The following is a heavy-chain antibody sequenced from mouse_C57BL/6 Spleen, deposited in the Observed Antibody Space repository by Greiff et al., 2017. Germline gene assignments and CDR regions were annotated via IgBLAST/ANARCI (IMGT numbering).Heavy chain of an antibody. V-gene: IGHV5-4*01. CDR2: ISDGGSYT. J-gene: IGHJ2*01. Sequence: DVQLVESGGGLVKPGGSLKLSCAASGFTFSSYAMSWVRQTPEKRLEWVATISDGGSYTYYPDNVKGRFTISRDNAKNNLYLQMSHLKSEDTAMYYCARVYSNYLYYFAYWGQGTTLTVSS. CDR3: ARVYSNYLYYFAY. CDR1: GFTFSSYA. D-gene: IGHD2-5*01.